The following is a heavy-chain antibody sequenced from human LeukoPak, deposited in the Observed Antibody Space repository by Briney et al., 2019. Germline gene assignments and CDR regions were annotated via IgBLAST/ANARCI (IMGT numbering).Heavy chain of an antibody. J-gene: IGHJ6*02. D-gene: IGHD3-10*01. Sequence: ASVKVSCKVSGYTHTELSMHWVRQAPGKGLEWMGGFDPEDGETIYAQKFQGRVTMTEDTSTDTAYMELSSLRSEDTAVYYCATAPVYGRSSYTRCMDVWGQGTTVTVSS. V-gene: IGHV1-24*01. CDR1: GYTHTELS. CDR2: FDPEDGET. CDR3: ATAPVYGRSSYTRCMDV.